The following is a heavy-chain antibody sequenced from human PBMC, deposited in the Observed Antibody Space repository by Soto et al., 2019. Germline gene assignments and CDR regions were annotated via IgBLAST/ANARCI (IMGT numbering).Heavy chain of an antibody. D-gene: IGHD3-9*01. V-gene: IGHV4-59*08. CDR2: IYYSGST. CDR3: ARHYKRYFGWLSYFFDY. J-gene: IGHJ4*02. CDR1: GGSISSYY. Sequence: PSETLSLTCTVSGGSISSYYWSWIRQPPGKGLEWIGYIYYSGSTNYNPSLKSRVTISVDTSKNQFSLKLSSVTAADTAVYYCARHYKRYFGWLSYFFDYWGKGTLVTVDS.